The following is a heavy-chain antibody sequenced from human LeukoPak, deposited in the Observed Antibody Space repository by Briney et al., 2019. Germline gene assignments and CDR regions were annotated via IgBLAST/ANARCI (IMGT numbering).Heavy chain of an antibody. CDR3: ASGVGYCSGGTRTCRDY. J-gene: IGHJ4*02. D-gene: IGHD2-15*01. CDR1: GGSFSGYY. CDR2: INHSGST. Sequence: SETLSLTCAVYGGSFSGYYWSWIRQPPGKGLGWIGEINHSGSTNYNPSLKSRVTISVDTSKNQFSLKLSSVTAADTAVYYCASGVGYCSGGTRTCRDYWGQGTLVTVSS. V-gene: IGHV4-34*01.